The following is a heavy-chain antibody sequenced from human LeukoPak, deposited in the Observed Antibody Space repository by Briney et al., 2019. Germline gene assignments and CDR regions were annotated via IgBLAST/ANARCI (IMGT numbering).Heavy chain of an antibody. CDR1: GFTFSNAW. CDR3: AKEKGYRYIDY. Sequence: PGGSLRLSCAASGFTFSNAWMSWVRQAPGKGLEWVSAISGSGGSTYHADSVKGRFTISRDNSKNTLYLQMNSLRAEDTAVYYCAKEKGYRYIDYWGQGTLVTVSS. D-gene: IGHD5-12*01. CDR2: ISGSGGST. V-gene: IGHV3-23*01. J-gene: IGHJ4*02.